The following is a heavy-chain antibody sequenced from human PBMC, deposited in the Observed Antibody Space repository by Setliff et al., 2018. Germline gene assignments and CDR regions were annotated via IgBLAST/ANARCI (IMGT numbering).Heavy chain of an antibody. CDR1: GASLNSGTYY. D-gene: IGHD1-1*01. J-gene: IGHJ4*02. CDR2: IYYHGDT. CDR3: ARTGTYRYFDY. Sequence: SETLSLTCTVSGASLNSGTYYWGWIRQPPGKGLEWIGRIYYHGDTYYNPSLKGRLTISVDTAQNQFSLRPTSVTAADTAVYYCARTGTYRYFDYWGQGALVTVSS. V-gene: IGHV4-39*01.